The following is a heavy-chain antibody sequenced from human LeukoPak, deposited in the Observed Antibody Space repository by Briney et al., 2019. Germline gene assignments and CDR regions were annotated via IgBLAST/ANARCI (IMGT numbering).Heavy chain of an antibody. D-gene: IGHD3-22*01. CDR3: ARDRRYYYDSSGYSSALDY. Sequence: GGSLRLSCAASGFTFSSYAMHWVRQAPGKGLGWVAVISYVGSNKYYADSVKGRFTISRDNSKNTLYLQMNSLRAEDTAVYYCARDRRYYYDSSGYSSALDYWGQGTLVTVSS. J-gene: IGHJ4*02. CDR2: ISYVGSNK. V-gene: IGHV3-30-3*01. CDR1: GFTFSSYA.